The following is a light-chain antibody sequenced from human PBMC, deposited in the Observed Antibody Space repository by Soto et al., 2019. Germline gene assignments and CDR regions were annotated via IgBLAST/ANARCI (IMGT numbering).Light chain of an antibody. CDR1: SSDVGGYNY. V-gene: IGLV2-14*01. Sequence: QSARTQPASVSGSPGQSITISCTGTSSDVGGYNYVSWYQQHPGKAPKPMIYEVSNRPSGVSNRFSGSKSGNTASLTISWLQAEDGADYYCKSYTSSSTWVFGGGTKLTVL. CDR2: EVS. J-gene: IGLJ3*02. CDR3: KSYTSSSTWV.